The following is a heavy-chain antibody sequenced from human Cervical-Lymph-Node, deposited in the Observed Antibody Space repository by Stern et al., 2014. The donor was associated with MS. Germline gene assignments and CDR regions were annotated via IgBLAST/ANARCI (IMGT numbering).Heavy chain of an antibody. CDR2: ISWNGERI. D-gene: IGHD3-22*01. CDR3: AGRPDYYDSSGNVAHAFDI. CDR1: GFIFDDYG. Sequence: EVQLVESGGGLVQPGRSLRLSCAASGFIFDDYGMHWVRQAPGKGLEWVSGISWNGERIGYADSVKGRFTISRDNAKNSLYLQVNSLRTEDTALYYCAGRPDYYDSSGNVAHAFDIWGQGTMVTVSS. J-gene: IGHJ3*02. V-gene: IGHV3-9*01.